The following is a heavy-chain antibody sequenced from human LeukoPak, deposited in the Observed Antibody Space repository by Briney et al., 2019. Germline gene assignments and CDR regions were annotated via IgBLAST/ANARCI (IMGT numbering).Heavy chain of an antibody. Sequence: GASVKVSCKASGYTFTSYAISWVRQAPGQGLEWMGRIIPILGIANYAQKFQGRVTITADKSTSTAYMELSSLRSEDTAVYYCARDCLPLGASVGSCYNYYYGMDVWGQGTTVTVSS. CDR1: GYTFTSYA. D-gene: IGHD1-26*01. CDR3: ARDCLPLGASVGSCYNYYYGMDV. J-gene: IGHJ6*02. V-gene: IGHV1-69*04. CDR2: IIPILGIA.